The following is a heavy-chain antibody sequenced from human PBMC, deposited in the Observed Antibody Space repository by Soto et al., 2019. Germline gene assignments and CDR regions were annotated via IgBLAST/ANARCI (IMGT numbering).Heavy chain of an antibody. CDR1: VDTFSRFT. Sequence: QVQLVQSGAEVTKPGSSVTVSCTASVDTFSRFTLSWVRQAPGQGLEWMGRIIPMLGMSNSALKFQVRVTITADKSTNKVYMHLNSLRSDDTAVYYCATSYGSGSAHFDSWGQGTLVTVSS. CDR3: ATSYGSGSAHFDS. D-gene: IGHD3-10*01. V-gene: IGHV1-69*02. J-gene: IGHJ4*02. CDR2: IIPMLGMS.